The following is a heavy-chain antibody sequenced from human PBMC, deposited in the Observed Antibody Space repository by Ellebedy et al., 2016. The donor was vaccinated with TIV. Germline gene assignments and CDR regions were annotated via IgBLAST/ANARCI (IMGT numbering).Heavy chain of an antibody. J-gene: IGHJ4*02. D-gene: IGHD3-3*01. CDR2: IDFSGTGT. V-gene: IGHV3-21*06. Sequence: GESLKISCGASGFTFSIAGMTWVHQAPGKGLEWVATIDFSGTGTYYADSVKGRFIISRDNTKNLVFLQTNSLGVEDTAVYYCARDGSEWSRDHWGQGTLVTVSS. CDR1: GFTFSIAG. CDR3: ARDGSEWSRDH.